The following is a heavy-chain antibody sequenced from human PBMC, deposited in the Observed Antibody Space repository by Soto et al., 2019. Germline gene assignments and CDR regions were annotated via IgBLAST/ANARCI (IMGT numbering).Heavy chain of an antibody. CDR2: IYYSGST. CDR1: GGFISSCY. D-gene: IGHD3-3*01. CDR3: ARAGHDYDFWSGTPVGWFDP. J-gene: IGHJ5*02. V-gene: IGHV4-59*01. Sequence: SETLCLTCSVSGGFISSCYWSWFRQPPGKRLEWIGYIYYSGSTNYNPSLKSRVTISVDTSKNQFSLKLSSVTAADTAVYYCARAGHDYDFWSGTPVGWFDPWGQGTLVNVS.